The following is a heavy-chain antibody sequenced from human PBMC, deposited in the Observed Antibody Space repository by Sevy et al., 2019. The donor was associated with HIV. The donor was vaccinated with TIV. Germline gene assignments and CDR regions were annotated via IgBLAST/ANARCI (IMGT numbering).Heavy chain of an antibody. D-gene: IGHD4-17*01. V-gene: IGHV1-46*01. J-gene: IGHJ6*03. CDR3: ARDAYDYGDYGVGEGYYYMDV. CDR1: GYTFTSYY. Sequence: ASVKVSCKASGYTFTSYYMHWVRQAPGQGLEWMGIINPSGGSTSCAQKFQGRVTMTRDTSTSTVYMELSSLRSEDTAVYYCARDAYDYGDYGVGEGYYYMDVWGKGTTVTVSS. CDR2: INPSGGST.